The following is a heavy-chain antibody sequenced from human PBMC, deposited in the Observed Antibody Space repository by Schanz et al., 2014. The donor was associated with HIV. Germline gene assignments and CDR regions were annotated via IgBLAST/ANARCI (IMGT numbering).Heavy chain of an antibody. V-gene: IGHV3-30*18. D-gene: IGHD3-22*01. CDR3: AKDRNYYESKYRGKGNYYYYYGMDV. J-gene: IGHJ6*02. Sequence: QVHLVESGGGVVQPGRSLRLSCAASGFTFSSYGMYWVRQAPGKGLEWVAVTSYDGTKKHYADSVKGRFTISRDNSKNSLSLLIKSLRAEDAAVYYCAKDRNYYESKYRGKGNYYYYYGMDVWGQGTTVTVSS. CDR1: GFTFSSYG. CDR2: TSYDGTKK.